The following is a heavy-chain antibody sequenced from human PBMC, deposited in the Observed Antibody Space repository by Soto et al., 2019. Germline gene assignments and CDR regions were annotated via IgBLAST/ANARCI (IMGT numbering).Heavy chain of an antibody. CDR1: GFTFSSYS. J-gene: IGHJ6*03. D-gene: IGHD5-12*01. Sequence: GGSLRLSCAASGFTFSSYSMNWVRQAPGKGLEWVSYISSSSSTIYYADSVKGRFTISRDNAKNSLYLQMNSLRAEDTAVYYCARENMSPYSGYDFYYYYYMDVWGKGTTVTVSS. CDR3: ARENMSPYSGYDFYYYYYMDV. V-gene: IGHV3-48*01. CDR2: ISSSSSTI.